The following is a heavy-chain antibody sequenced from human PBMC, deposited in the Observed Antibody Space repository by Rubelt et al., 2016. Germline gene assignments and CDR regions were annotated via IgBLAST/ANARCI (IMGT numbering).Heavy chain of an antibody. CDR2: IYYSGST. D-gene: IGHD6-19*01. V-gene: IGHV4-59*12. CDR1: GGSISSYY. Sequence: QVQLQESGPGLVKPSETLSLTCTVSGGSISSYYWSWLRQPPGKGLDWIGYIYYSGSTNYNPSLKSRVTISVDTSKNQFSLKLSSVTAADTAVYYCARREAVAEVYLDYWGQGTLVTVSS. CDR3: ARREAVAEVYLDY. J-gene: IGHJ4*02.